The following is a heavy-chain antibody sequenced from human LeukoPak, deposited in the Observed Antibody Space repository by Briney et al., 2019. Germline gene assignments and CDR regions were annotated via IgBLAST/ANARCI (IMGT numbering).Heavy chain of an antibody. V-gene: IGHV3-30*18. Sequence: PGGSLRLSCAASGFTFSSYGMHWVRQAPGKGLEWVAVISYDGSNKYYADSVKGRFTISRDNSKNTLYLQMNSLRAEDTAVYYCAKVGVGATTWVDYWGQGTLVTVSS. CDR3: AKVGVGATTWVDY. CDR2: ISYDGSNK. CDR1: GFTFSSYG. J-gene: IGHJ4*02. D-gene: IGHD1-26*01.